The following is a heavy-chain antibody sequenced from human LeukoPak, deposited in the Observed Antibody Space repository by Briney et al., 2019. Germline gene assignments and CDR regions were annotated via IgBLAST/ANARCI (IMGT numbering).Heavy chain of an antibody. D-gene: IGHD6-13*01. CDR1: GYTFTGYY. Sequence: ASVKVSCKASGYTFTGYYMHWVRQAPGQGLEWMGWINPNSGGTNYAQKFQDRVTMTRDTSISTAYMELSRLRSDDTAVYYCARVVIAAAGTDLGSAFDYWGQGTLVTVSS. V-gene: IGHV1-2*02. CDR2: INPNSGGT. CDR3: ARVVIAAAGTDLGSAFDY. J-gene: IGHJ4*02.